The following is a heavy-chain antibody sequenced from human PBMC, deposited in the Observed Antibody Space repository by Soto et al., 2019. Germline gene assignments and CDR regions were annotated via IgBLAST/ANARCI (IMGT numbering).Heavy chain of an antibody. CDR1: GGSISSGGYY. CDR3: ARMDTAMGPTIVYFDY. CDR2: IYYSGST. Sequence: QVQLQESGPGLVKPSQTLSLTCTVSGGSISSGGYYWSWIRQHPGKGLEWIGYIYYSGSTYYNPSLKSRVTRSVDTSKNQCSLKLSSVTAADTAVYYCARMDTAMGPTIVYFDYWGQGTLVTVSS. V-gene: IGHV4-31*03. D-gene: IGHD5-18*01. J-gene: IGHJ4*02.